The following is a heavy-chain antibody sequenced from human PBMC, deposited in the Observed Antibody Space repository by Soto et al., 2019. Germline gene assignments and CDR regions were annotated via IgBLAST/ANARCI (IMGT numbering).Heavy chain of an antibody. CDR2: IYYTGST. Sequence: SGTLSLTCPITCDSVSSGSTYWSWIRQPPGKGLEWIGYIYYTGSTNYNPSLASRVTLSMDTSKNQFSLKLRSVTAADTAMYYCARVWGVAFDILGQGILVS. CDR3: ARVWGVAFDI. J-gene: IGHJ3*02. D-gene: IGHD3-10*01. V-gene: IGHV4-61*01. CDR1: CDSVSSGSTY.